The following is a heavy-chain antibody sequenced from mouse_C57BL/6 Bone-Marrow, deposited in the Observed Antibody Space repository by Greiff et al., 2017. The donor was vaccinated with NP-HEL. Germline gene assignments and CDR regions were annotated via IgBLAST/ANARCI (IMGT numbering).Heavy chain of an antibody. J-gene: IGHJ3*01. CDR1: GYTFTSYW. CDR2: IDPSDSYT. D-gene: IGHD6-1*01. V-gene: IGHV1-69*01. CDR3: AREQLTWFAY. Sequence: QVQLKQPGAELVMPGASVKLSCKASGYTFTSYWMHWVKQRPGQGLEWIGEIDPSDSYTNYNQKFKGKSTLTVDKSSSTAYMQLSSLTSEDSAVYYCAREQLTWFAYWGQGTLVTVSA.